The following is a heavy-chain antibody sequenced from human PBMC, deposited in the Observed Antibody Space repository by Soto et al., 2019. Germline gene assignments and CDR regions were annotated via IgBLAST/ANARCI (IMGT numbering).Heavy chain of an antibody. CDR2: ISSSSSTI. CDR1: GFTFSSYS. J-gene: IGHJ6*02. Sequence: GSLRLSCAASGFTFSSYSMNWVRQAPGKGLEWVSYISSSSSTIYYADSVKGRFTISRDNAKNSLYLQMNSLRDEDTAVYYCARDLELELQYYYYGMDVWGQGTTVTVSS. V-gene: IGHV3-48*02. CDR3: ARDLELELQYYYYGMDV. D-gene: IGHD1-7*01.